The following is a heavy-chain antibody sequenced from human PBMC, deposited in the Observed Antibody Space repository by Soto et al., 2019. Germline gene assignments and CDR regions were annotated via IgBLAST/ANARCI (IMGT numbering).Heavy chain of an antibody. CDR1: GYTFTSYG. J-gene: IGHJ3*02. D-gene: IGHD5-18*01. CDR3: VRYYRYLSNRYYPDVFDI. V-gene: IGHV1-18*01. Sequence: QAQLVQSGAEVKKPGASVKVSCKASGYTFTSYGISWVRHAPGQGLEWMGWVSAYDGDTNYAHKLQGRVTMTTDSSANSVYKGWCNLRSDHTAVYYCVRYYRYLSNRYYPDVFDIWGEGIIVIVAS. CDR2: VSAYDGDT.